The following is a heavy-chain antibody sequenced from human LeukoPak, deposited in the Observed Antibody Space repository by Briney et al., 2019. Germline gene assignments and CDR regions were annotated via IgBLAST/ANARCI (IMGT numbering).Heavy chain of an antibody. D-gene: IGHD6-13*01. CDR2: IYYSGRT. V-gene: IGHV4-59*08. CDR1: GGSISSYY. J-gene: IGHJ4*02. Sequence: SETLSLTCIVSGGSISSYYWSWIRQTPGKGLEWIGYIYYSGRTNYNPSLKSRVTISVDTSKNQFSLKLSSVTAADTAVYYCARRGSRSWHFDYWGLGTLVTVSS. CDR3: ARRGSRSWHFDY.